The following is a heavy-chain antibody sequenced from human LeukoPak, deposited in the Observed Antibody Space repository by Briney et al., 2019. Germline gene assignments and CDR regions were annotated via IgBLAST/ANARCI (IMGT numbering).Heavy chain of an antibody. D-gene: IGHD3-9*01. CDR1: GYTFTSYG. CDR3: ATTGDYDTLTGYYGGQLDY. V-gene: IGHV1-18*01. J-gene: IGHJ4*02. CDR2: ISAYNGNT. Sequence: ASVKVSCKASGYTFTSYGISWVRQAPGQGLEWMGWISAYNGNTNYAQKLQGRVTMTTDTSTSTAYMELRSLRCDDTAVYYCATTGDYDTLTGYYGGQLDYWGQGTLVTVSS.